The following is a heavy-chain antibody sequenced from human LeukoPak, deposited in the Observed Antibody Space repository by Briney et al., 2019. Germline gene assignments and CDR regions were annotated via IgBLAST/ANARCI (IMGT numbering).Heavy chain of an antibody. J-gene: IGHJ6*02. D-gene: IGHD6-13*01. CDR1: GGSFSGYY. V-gene: IGHV4-34*01. CDR2: INHSGST. CDR3: ARRKQQLTLYYYYGMDA. Sequence: SETLSLTCAVYGGSFSGYYWSWIRQPPAKGLEWIGEINHSGSTNYNPSLKSRVPISVDTSKNQFSLKLSSVAAADTAVYYCARRKQQLTLYYYYGMDAWGQGTTVTVSS.